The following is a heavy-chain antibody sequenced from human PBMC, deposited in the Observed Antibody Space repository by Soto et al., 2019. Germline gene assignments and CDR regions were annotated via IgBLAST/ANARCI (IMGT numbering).Heavy chain of an antibody. D-gene: IGHD3-22*01. CDR2: ISGSGGST. V-gene: IGHV3-23*01. J-gene: IGHJ4*02. CDR1: GFTFSSYS. CDR3: TKRYYYEG. Sequence: EVPLLESGGGLVQPGGSLRLSCVASGFTFSSYSMSWVRQAPGKGLEWVSAISGSGGSTYYADSVKGRFTISRDNSKDTLYLQINSLSAEDTAVYYCTKRYYYEGWGQGTLVTVSS.